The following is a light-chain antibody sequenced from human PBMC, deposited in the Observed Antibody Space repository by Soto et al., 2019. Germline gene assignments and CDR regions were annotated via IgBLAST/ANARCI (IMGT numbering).Light chain of an antibody. J-gene: IGKJ2*01. V-gene: IGKV3-15*01. CDR3: QQYNNRPPET. CDR2: GAS. Sequence: EIVMTQSPATLSVSPGERATLSCRASQSVGSNLAWYQQKPGQAPRLLIYGASTRATGIPARFSGSGSGTEFTLTISSLQPEDFAIYYCQQYNNRPPETFGQGTKLE. CDR1: QSVGSN.